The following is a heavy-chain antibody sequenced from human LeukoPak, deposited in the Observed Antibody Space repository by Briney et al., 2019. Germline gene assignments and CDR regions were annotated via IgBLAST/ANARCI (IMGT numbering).Heavy chain of an antibody. J-gene: IGHJ3*02. CDR2: ISGSGGST. Sequence: GGSLRLSCAASGFTFSSYAMSWVRQAPGKGLEWVSAISGSGGSTYYADPVKGRFTISRDNSKNTLYLQMNSLRAEDTAVYYCADTKDYYDSLLSFDIWGQGTMVTVSS. CDR3: ADTKDYYDSLLSFDI. D-gene: IGHD3-22*01. V-gene: IGHV3-23*01. CDR1: GFTFSSYA.